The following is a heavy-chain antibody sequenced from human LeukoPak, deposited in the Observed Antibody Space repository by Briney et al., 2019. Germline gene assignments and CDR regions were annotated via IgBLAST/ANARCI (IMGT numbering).Heavy chain of an antibody. D-gene: IGHD1-1*01. Sequence: QPGGSLRLSCAASGFTFSSYDMHWVRQATGKGLEWVSAIGTAGDTYYPGSVKGRFTISRDNSKNTLYLQMNSLRAEDTAVYYCAKDDWNAHFDYWGQGTLVTASS. CDR3: AKDDWNAHFDY. CDR2: IGTAGDT. V-gene: IGHV3-13*01. J-gene: IGHJ4*02. CDR1: GFTFSSYD.